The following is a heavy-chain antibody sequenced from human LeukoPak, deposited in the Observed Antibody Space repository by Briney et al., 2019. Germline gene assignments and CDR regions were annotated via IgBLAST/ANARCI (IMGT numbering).Heavy chain of an antibody. V-gene: IGHV4-34*01. CDR3: ARRLVDSGASQVSDD. CDR2: INDSGSV. CDR1: SGSFSGYY. D-gene: IGHD2-15*01. Sequence: SETLSLTCAVYSGSFSGYYWSWIRQPPGKGPEWIGEINDSGSVNCNPSLKNRVTLSVDTSKNQFSLRLSSVAAADTAVYYCARRLVDSGASQVSDDWGQGTLVTVSS. J-gene: IGHJ4*02.